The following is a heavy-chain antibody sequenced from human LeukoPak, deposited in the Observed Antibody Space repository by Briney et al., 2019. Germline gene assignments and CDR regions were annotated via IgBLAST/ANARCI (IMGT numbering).Heavy chain of an antibody. J-gene: IGHJ4*02. D-gene: IGHD3-10*01. CDR2: IWYDGSNK. Sequence: GGSLRLSCAASGFTFSSYGMHWVRQAPGKGLEWVAVIWYDGSNKYYADSVKGRFTISRDNSKSTLYLQMNSLRAEDTAVYYCARTPQYYGSGSYYFDYWGQGTLVTVSS. CDR3: ARTPQYYGSGSYYFDY. CDR1: GFTFSSYG. V-gene: IGHV3-33*01.